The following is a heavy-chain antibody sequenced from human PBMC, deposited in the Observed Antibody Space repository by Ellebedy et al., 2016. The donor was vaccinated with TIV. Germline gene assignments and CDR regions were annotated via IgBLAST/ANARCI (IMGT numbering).Heavy chain of an antibody. CDR3: AKFTGSSGYSGTIDY. V-gene: IGHV3-30*18. J-gene: IGHJ4*02. CDR1: GFTFSTYG. D-gene: IGHD3-22*01. Sequence: GGSLRLSXAVSGFTFSTYGMHWVRQAPGKGLEWVAVVSNDGSNRYYGDSVKGRFTISRDNSKNTLYLQMNSLRPEDTAVYYCAKFTGSSGYSGTIDYWGQGALVTVSS. CDR2: VSNDGSNR.